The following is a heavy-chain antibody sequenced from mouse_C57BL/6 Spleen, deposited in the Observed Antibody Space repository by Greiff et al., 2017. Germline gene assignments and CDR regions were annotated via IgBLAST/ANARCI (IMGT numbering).Heavy chain of an antibody. CDR2: INPRTGGT. D-gene: IGHD1-1*01. Sequence: QVQLQQPGTELVKPGASVKLSCKASGYTFTSYWMHWVKQRPGQGLEWIGNINPRTGGTNYNEKFKSKATLTVDKSSSTAYMQLSSLTSEDSAVYFCAIMTTVVEYYFDYWGQGTTLTVSS. V-gene: IGHV1-53*01. CDR3: AIMTTVVEYYFDY. J-gene: IGHJ2*01. CDR1: GYTFTSYW.